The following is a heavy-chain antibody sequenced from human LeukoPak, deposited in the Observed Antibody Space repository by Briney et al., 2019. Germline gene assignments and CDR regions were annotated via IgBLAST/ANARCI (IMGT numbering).Heavy chain of an antibody. CDR1: GFSFSDYY. V-gene: IGHV3-11*01. CDR3: ARVFLEMATTPYYFDY. Sequence: GGSLRLSCAASGFSFSDYYMSWIRQAPGKGLEWVSDISSSGSTIYYADSVKGRFTISRDNAKNSLYLQMNSLRAEDTAVYYCARVFLEMATTPYYFDYWGQGTLVTVSS. CDR2: ISSSGSTI. D-gene: IGHD5-24*01. J-gene: IGHJ4*02.